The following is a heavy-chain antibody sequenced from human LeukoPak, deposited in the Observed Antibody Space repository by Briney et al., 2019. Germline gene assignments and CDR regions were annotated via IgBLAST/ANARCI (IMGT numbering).Heavy chain of an antibody. D-gene: IGHD2-8*01. Sequence: KVSCKASGYTFTSYWIGWVRQMPGKGLEWMGIIYPGDSDTRYSPSFQGQVTISADKSISTAYLQWSSLKASDTAMYYCARPASYGAFDIWGQGTMVTVSS. J-gene: IGHJ3*02. CDR2: IYPGDSDT. CDR1: GYTFTSYW. V-gene: IGHV5-51*01. CDR3: ARPASYGAFDI.